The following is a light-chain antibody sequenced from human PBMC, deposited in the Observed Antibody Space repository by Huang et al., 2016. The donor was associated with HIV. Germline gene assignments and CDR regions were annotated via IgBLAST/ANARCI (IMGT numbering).Light chain of an antibody. V-gene: IGKV1-33*01. CDR1: QDIRKY. Sequence: DIQMTQSPSYLSASVGDRVTITCQASQDIRKYLNWYQQKPGKAPNLLIYDASNLQTGVPSRFGGVGSGTDFTFTISSLQPEDIATYYCQQSDSLPYTFGQGTKLEIK. CDR2: DAS. CDR3: QQSDSLPYT. J-gene: IGKJ2*01.